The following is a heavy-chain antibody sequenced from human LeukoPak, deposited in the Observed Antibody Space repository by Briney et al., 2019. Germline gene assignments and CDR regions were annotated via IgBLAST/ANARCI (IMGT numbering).Heavy chain of an antibody. CDR1: GYTFTDYY. CDR2: IHPGRGDT. D-gene: IGHD7-27*01. V-gene: IGHV1-2*02. J-gene: IGHJ4*02. Sequence: ASVKVSCTALGYTFTDYYFHWLRQAPGQGIEWMGWIHPGRGDTNIAQKFQGRVSLTRDMSISTAYMELSRLTSDDTAVYYCARDNNWGPDYWGQGTLVSVSS. CDR3: ARDNNWGPDY.